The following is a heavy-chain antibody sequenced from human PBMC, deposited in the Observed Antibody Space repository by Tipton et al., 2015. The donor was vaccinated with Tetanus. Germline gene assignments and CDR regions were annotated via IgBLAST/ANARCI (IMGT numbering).Heavy chain of an antibody. Sequence: SLRLSCAASGFTFSSYWMDWVRQAPGKRLEWGAAIRQNGNEKYYVDSVKGRFTISRDNTKNSLYLQMNSLRAEDTALYYCAKVGNYGVNVDAFDLWGQGTIVSVSS. CDR2: IRQNGNEK. V-gene: IGHV3-7*01. D-gene: IGHD4-23*01. CDR1: GFTFSSYW. J-gene: IGHJ3*01. CDR3: AKVGNYGVNVDAFDL.